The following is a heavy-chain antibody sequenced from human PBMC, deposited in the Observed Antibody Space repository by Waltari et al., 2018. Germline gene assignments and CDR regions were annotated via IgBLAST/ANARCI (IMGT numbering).Heavy chain of an antibody. CDR2: ISYDGINS. Sequence: QVQLVESGGGEVQPGTSLRLSCAASGFAFSDYAMNWVRQAPGKGLEWVKFISYDGINSFYADAVRGRFTVSRDNSKNTLYLQMNSLRVEDTAVYYCASPTQDYYDTSGYFADWGQGTLVTVSS. CDR1: GFAFSDYA. J-gene: IGHJ4*02. V-gene: IGHV3-30-3*01. CDR3: ASPTQDYYDTSGYFAD. D-gene: IGHD3-22*01.